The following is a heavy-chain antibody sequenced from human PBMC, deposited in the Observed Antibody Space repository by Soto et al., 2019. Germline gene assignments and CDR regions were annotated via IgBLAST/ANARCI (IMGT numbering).Heavy chain of an antibody. Sequence: QLQLQESGPGLVKPSETLSLTCSVSGGSISSNNYYWGWIRQPPGKGLEWIGSMSYSRSTYYNPSPKGRVTISVDTSKNHFSLRLTSVTAADTAVYYCASHLGPTNWGGGYFDYWGQGPLVTVSS. CDR2: MSYSRST. D-gene: IGHD7-27*01. CDR3: ASHLGPTNWGGGYFDY. V-gene: IGHV4-39*02. CDR1: GGSISSNNYY. J-gene: IGHJ4*02.